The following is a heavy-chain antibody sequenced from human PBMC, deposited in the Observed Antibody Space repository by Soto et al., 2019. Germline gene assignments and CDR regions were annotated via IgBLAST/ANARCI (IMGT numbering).Heavy chain of an antibody. V-gene: IGHV3-48*02. CDR3: ARYPNYDSSVYHYYYYGMDV. CDR1: GFTFSSYS. D-gene: IGHD3-22*01. CDR2: ISSSSSTI. J-gene: IGHJ6*02. Sequence: GGSLRLSCAASGFTFSSYSMNWVRQAPGKGLEWVSYISSSSSTIYYADSVKGRFTISRDNAKNSLYLQMNSLRDEDTAVYYCARYPNYDSSVYHYYYYGMDVWGQGTTVTVSS.